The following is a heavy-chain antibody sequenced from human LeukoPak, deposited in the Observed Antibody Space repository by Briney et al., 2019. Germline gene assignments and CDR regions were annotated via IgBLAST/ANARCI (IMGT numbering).Heavy chain of an antibody. CDR3: GKGYYADYGDH. V-gene: IGHV3-30*18. Sequence: GGSLRLSCAASGFTFSSYGMHWVRQAPGKGLEWVAVISYDGSNKYYADSVKGRFTISRDNSKNTLYLQMNSLRVEDTAVYYCGKGYYADYGDHWGQGTLVTVSS. J-gene: IGHJ4*02. CDR2: ISYDGSNK. D-gene: IGHD4-17*01. CDR1: GFTFSSYG.